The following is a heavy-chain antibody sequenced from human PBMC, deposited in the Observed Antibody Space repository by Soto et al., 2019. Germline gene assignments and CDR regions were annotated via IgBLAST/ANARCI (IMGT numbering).Heavy chain of an antibody. V-gene: IGHV4-34*02. CDR1: GGSVSGFY. CDR3: ARRIIKIAVGARSVLNYVPV. CDR2: INHSGST. D-gene: IGHD1-7*01. J-gene: IGHJ1*01. Sequence: QVQLQQWGAGLLEPSETLSLTCGVYGGSVSGFYWNWVRQSPGEGLEWIGEINHSGSTNYNPSLNSRVSMSVDRAKNHCSLKMTSVTAADTAVYYCARRIIKIAVGARSVLNYVPVWGQGSLVNVSS.